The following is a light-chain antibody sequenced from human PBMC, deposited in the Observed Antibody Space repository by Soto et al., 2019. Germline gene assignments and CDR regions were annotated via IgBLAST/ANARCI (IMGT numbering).Light chain of an antibody. CDR3: QHYDNLPFS. CDR1: QDISNY. V-gene: IGKV1-33*01. Sequence: DIQMTQSPSSLSASVGDRVTITCQASQDISNYLNWYQQRPGKAPKLLIYAASNLETGIPSRFSGSGSGTHFTLTISSLQPDDIATYYCQHYDNLPFSFGPGTKVDFQ. CDR2: AAS. J-gene: IGKJ3*01.